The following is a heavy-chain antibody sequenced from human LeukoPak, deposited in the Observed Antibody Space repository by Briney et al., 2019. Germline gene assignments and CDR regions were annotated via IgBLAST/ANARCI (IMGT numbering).Heavy chain of an antibody. CDR3: ARSSKEATIDY. Sequence: PSETLSLTCAVYGGSFSGYYWSWIRQPPGKGLEWIGEINHSGSTNYNPSLKSRVTISVDTSKNQFSLKLSSVTAADTAVYYRARSSKEATIDYWGQGTLVTVSS. V-gene: IGHV4-34*01. J-gene: IGHJ4*02. CDR2: INHSGST. CDR1: GGSFSGYY. D-gene: IGHD5-12*01.